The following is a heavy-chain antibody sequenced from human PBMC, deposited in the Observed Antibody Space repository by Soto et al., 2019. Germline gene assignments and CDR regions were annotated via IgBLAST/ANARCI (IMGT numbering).Heavy chain of an antibody. J-gene: IGHJ4*02. V-gene: IGHV3-23*01. CDR2: MLSTGGST. Sequence: EVQLLESGGGLVQPGGSLRLSCAASGFGFSSYAMTWVRQAPGKGLEWVSGMLSTGGSTYYADSVKGRFSIFRDNSKDTLFLQMNSLRAEDTAVYYCAKDYSEQWLGSGFDYWGQGTLVTVSS. CDR1: GFGFSSYA. D-gene: IGHD2-15*01. CDR3: AKDYSEQWLGSGFDY.